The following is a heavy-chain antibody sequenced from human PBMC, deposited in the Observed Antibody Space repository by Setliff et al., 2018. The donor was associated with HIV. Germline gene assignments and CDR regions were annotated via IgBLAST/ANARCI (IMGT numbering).Heavy chain of an antibody. D-gene: IGHD2-15*01. V-gene: IGHV4-4*02. CDR3: AKGTPSCSFCFDN. Sequence: SETLSLTCAVSGGSIGTANWWSWVRQPPGLGLEWIGEIYYSGNTNYNPSLKSRVTMSVDKPKNHLSLKLSSVTAADTALYYCAKGTPSCSFCFDNWGLGTLVTSPQ. J-gene: IGHJ4*02. CDR1: GGSIGTANW. CDR2: IYYSGNT.